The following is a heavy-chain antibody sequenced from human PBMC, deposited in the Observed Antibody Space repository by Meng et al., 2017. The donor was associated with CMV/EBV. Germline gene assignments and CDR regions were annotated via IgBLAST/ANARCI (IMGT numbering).Heavy chain of an antibody. V-gene: IGHV3-7*01. J-gene: IGHJ6*02. CDR3: ARGESSWSGYYLYYGMDV. CDR2: IKQDGSEK. CDR1: GFTFSSYW. Sequence: GESLKISCAASGFTFSSYWMSWVRQAPGKGLEWVANIKQDGSEKYYVDSVKGRFIISRDNAKHSLYLQMNSLRAEDTAVYYCARGESSWSGYYLYYGMDVWGQGTTVTVSS. D-gene: IGHD3-3*01.